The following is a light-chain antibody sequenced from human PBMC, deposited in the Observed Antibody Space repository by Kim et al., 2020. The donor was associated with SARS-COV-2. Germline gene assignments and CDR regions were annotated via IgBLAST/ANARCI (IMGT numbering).Light chain of an antibody. CDR1: QSVSSY. Sequence: EIVLTQSPATLSLSPGERGTLSCRASQSVSSYLAWYQQKPGQAPRLLIYDASNRAPGIPARFSGSGSGTDFTLTISSLEPEDFAVYYCQQRSNWPPWTFGQGTKVDIK. J-gene: IGKJ1*01. V-gene: IGKV3-11*01. CDR2: DAS. CDR3: QQRSNWPPWT.